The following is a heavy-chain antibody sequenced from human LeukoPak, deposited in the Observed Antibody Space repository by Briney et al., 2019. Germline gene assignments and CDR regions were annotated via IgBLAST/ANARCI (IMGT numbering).Heavy chain of an antibody. J-gene: IGHJ6*02. CDR3: ARDRDYGDYDYYYGMDV. CDR2: IIPIFGIA. CDR1: GGTLSSYA. D-gene: IGHD4-17*01. Sequence: SVTGSCKAYGGTLSSYAISWVRQAPGQGLEWMGRIIPIFGIANYAQKFQGRVTITADKSTSTAYMELSSLRSEDTAVYYCARDRDYGDYDYYYGMDVWGQGTTVTVSS. V-gene: IGHV1-69*04.